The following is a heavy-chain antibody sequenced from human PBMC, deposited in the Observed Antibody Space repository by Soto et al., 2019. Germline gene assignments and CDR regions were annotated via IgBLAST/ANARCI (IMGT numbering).Heavy chain of an antibody. V-gene: IGHV3-11*05. CDR3: ATWHLREHAYDI. D-gene: IGHD4-17*01. J-gene: IGHJ3*02. Sequence: QVQLVESGGGLVKPGGSLRLSCATSGFTFSDHYMTWIRQAPGKGLEFISYISPGGRYTNYGDSVKGRFTISRDNAKNSLFLQVNTLRDEDTAVYYCATWHLREHAYDIWGQGTAVTVSS. CDR2: ISPGGRYT. CDR1: GFTFSDHY.